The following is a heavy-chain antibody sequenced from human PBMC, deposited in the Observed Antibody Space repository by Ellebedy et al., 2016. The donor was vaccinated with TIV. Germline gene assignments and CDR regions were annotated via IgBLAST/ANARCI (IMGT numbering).Heavy chain of an antibody. CDR2: ISGSGGST. V-gene: IGHV3-23*01. J-gene: IGHJ4*02. Sequence: GESLKISCAASGFTFSSYAMSWVRQAPGKGLEWVSAISGSGGSTYYADSVKGRFTISRDNSKNTVYLQMNSLRAEDTAVYYCAKDRYYGSGSYSDYWGQGTLVTVSS. D-gene: IGHD3-10*01. CDR3: AKDRYYGSGSYSDY. CDR1: GFTFSSYA.